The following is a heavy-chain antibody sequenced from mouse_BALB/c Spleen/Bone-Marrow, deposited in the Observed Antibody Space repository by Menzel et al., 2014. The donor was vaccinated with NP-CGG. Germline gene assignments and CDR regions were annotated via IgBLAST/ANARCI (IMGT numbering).Heavy chain of an antibody. V-gene: IGHV1-14*01. J-gene: IGHJ4*01. CDR3: AREGGYYAMDS. CDR2: INPYNDGT. Sequence: EVQLQQSGPVLVKPGASVKMSCKASGYTFTSYVMHWVKQKPGQGLEWIGYINPYNDGTKYNEKFKGKATLTSDKSSSTAYMELSSLTSEDSAVYYCAREGGYYAMDSWGQGTSVTVSS. CDR1: GYTFTSYV.